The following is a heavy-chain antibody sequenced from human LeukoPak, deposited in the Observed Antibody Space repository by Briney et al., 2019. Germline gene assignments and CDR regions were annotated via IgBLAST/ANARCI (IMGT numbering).Heavy chain of an antibody. CDR2: ISAYNGNT. Sequence: GASVKVSCKSSGYTFTNYGITWVRQAPGQGLEWMGWISAYNGNTNYAQKLQGRVIMTTDTSTSTAYMELRSLRSDDTAMYYCARQDSSGWYVLAPLDYWGQGTLVTVSS. V-gene: IGHV1-18*01. CDR3: ARQDSSGWYVLAPLDY. D-gene: IGHD6-19*01. CDR1: GYTFTNYG. J-gene: IGHJ4*02.